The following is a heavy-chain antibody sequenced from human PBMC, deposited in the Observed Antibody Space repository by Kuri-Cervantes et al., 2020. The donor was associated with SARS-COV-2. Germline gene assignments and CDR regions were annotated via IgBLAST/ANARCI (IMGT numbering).Heavy chain of an antibody. D-gene: IGHD1-1*01. CDR1: GFIFSSYE. Sequence: GESLKISCAASGFIFSSYEMNWVRQAPGKGLEWVSYISSSGSTIYYADSVKGRFTISRDNAKNSLYLQMNSLRAEDTAVYYCAIIGTLYNFDAFDIWGQGTMVTVSS. V-gene: IGHV3-48*03. J-gene: IGHJ3*02. CDR2: ISSSGSTI. CDR3: AIIGTLYNFDAFDI.